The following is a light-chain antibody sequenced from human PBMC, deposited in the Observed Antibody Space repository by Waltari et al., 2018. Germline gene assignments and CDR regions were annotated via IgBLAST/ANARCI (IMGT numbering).Light chain of an antibody. V-gene: IGKV4-1*01. CDR1: QSILYSSNNKNY. J-gene: IGKJ4*01. CDR3: QQYYSSPLT. Sequence: DIVMTQSPDSLAVSLGSRATIHCKSSQSILYSSNNKNYLAWYQQKPGQPPKMIIYWTSTRESGVPDRFSGSGSGTDFTLTINNLQAEDVAVYYCQQYYSSPLTFGGGTKVEIK. CDR2: WTS.